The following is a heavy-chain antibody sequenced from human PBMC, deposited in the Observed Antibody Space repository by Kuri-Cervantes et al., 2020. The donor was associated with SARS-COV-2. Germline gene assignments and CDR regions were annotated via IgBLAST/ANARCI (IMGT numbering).Heavy chain of an antibody. CDR2: IWYDGSNK. Sequence: GGSLRLSCAASGFTFSSYGMHWVRQAPGKGLEWVAVIWYDGSNKYYADSVKGRFTISRDNSKNTLYLQMAYLRVEDMGVYYCARPLRDNVGYMDVWGKGTTVTVSS. CDR1: GFTFSSYG. V-gene: IGHV3-33*01. CDR3: ARPLRDNVGYMDV. D-gene: IGHD2-21*01. J-gene: IGHJ6*03.